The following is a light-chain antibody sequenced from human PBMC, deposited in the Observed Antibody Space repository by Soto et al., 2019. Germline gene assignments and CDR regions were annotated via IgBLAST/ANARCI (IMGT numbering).Light chain of an antibody. Sequence: DIQMTQSPSSQSASVGDRVTITCQASHDITSFLNWYQHKPGRAPKLLIYDASSLEAGVPTRFSGSGSGTHFTFTISSLQAEYVATYYCQHCDYLPIFGPGTTVDFK. CDR1: HDITSF. CDR2: DAS. V-gene: IGKV1-33*01. CDR3: QHCDYLPI. J-gene: IGKJ3*01.